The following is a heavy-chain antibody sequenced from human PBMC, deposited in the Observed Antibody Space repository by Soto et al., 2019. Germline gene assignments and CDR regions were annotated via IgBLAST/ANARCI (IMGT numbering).Heavy chain of an antibody. CDR3: AKDGGTDGYFGNWFDP. CDR1: GGTFSNYA. Sequence: QVQLVQSGAEVKKPGSSVKVSCKASGGTFSNYAITWVRQAPGQGLEWLGRIIPIFGSANYAQKFHGRVTINSDESTTTAYMELSSLRSDDTAVYYCAKDGGTDGYFGNWFDPWGQGTLVTVSS. CDR2: IIPIFGSA. V-gene: IGHV1-69*15. D-gene: IGHD5-12*01. J-gene: IGHJ5*02.